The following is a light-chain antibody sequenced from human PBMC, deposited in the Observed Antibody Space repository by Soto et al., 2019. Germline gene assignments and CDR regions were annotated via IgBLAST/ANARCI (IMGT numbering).Light chain of an antibody. CDR1: QSVGTS. Sequence: VLTQSPGTLSLSPGERATLSSRASQSVGTSLAWYQQKPGQAPRLLIYGASTRATGIPARFSGSGSGTEFTLTISSLQSEDFTVYYCQQYNNWPLTFGGGTK. CDR3: QQYNNWPLT. V-gene: IGKV3-15*01. CDR2: GAS. J-gene: IGKJ4*01.